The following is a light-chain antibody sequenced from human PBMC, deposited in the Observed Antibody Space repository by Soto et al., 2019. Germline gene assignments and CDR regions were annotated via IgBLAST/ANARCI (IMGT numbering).Light chain of an antibody. CDR1: QSVSSS. J-gene: IGKJ3*01. CDR3: QQYDGPPLT. V-gene: IGKV3-20*01. Sequence: EIVLTQSPATLSVSPGDTATLSCRASQSVSSSLAWYQQKPGQPPRLLIYGASTRATGVPDRFSGSGSGTDFTLTISRLEPEDSAVYFCQQYDGPPLTFGPGTKVDIK. CDR2: GAS.